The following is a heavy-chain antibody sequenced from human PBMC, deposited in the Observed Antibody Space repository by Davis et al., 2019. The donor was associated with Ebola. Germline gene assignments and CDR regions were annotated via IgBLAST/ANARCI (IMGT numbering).Heavy chain of an antibody. CDR3: ASAGYSYGFDY. V-gene: IGHV4-31*03. CDR2: IYYSGST. CDR1: GGSISSGGYY. J-gene: IGHJ4*02. Sequence: SETLSLTCTVSGGSISSGGYYWSWIRQHPGKGLEWIGYIYYSGSTNYNPSLKSRFTISVDTSKNQFSLKLSSVTAADTAVYYCASAGYSYGFDYWGQGTLVTVSS. D-gene: IGHD5-18*01.